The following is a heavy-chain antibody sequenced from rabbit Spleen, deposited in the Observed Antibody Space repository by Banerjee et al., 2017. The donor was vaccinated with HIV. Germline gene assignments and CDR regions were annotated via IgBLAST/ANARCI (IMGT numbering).Heavy chain of an antibody. J-gene: IGHJ4*01. Sequence: QLEESGGRLVQPGGSLTLSCKAYGFTISNYWMNWVRQAPGKGLEWIGIIYPITETTYYANGVNGRFTISSDNAQNTVDLQMNSLTAADTATYFCAREDVGGSVSLWGPGTLVTVS. CDR3: AREDVGGSVSL. CDR2: IYPITETT. V-gene: IGHV1S7*01. CDR1: GFTISNYW. D-gene: IGHD1-1*01.